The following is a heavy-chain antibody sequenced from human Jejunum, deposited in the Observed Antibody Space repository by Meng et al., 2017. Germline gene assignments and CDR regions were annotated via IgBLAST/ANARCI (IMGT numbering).Heavy chain of an antibody. CDR1: GGSFSGRSYY. CDR2: VYDSGST. Sequence: QVQLQDPGPGLGRPSATLPLTCALSGGSFSGRSYYWTWIRQPPGKGLEWIGYVYDSGSTKYNPSLSSRVSISSDTSKNQFSLELTSVTAADTAVYYCATDVYGDGLAYLDHWGQGSLVTVSS. V-gene: IGHV4-61*01. CDR3: ATDVYGDGLAYLDH. J-gene: IGHJ4*02. D-gene: IGHD4-17*01.